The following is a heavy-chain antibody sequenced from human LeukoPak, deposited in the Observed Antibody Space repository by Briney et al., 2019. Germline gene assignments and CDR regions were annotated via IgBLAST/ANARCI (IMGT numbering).Heavy chain of an antibody. D-gene: IGHD2-15*01. V-gene: IGHV4-61*02. J-gene: IGHJ4*02. CDR3: ARDLSDCSGGSSYSVPFDY. CDR1: GGSISSSSYY. CDR2: IYTSGST. Sequence: SETLSLTCTVSGGSISSSSYYWSWIRQPAGKGLEWIGRIYTSGSTNYNPSLKSRVTMSVDTSKNQFSLKLSSVTAADTAVYYCARDLSDCSGGSSYSVPFDYWGQGTLVTVSS.